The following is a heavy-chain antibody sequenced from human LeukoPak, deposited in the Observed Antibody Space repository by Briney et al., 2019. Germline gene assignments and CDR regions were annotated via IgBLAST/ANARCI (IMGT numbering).Heavy chain of an antibody. CDR3: ARGTVTTYYFDY. V-gene: IGHV4-59*01. CDR1: GVSINTYY. J-gene: IGHJ4*02. D-gene: IGHD4-17*01. CDR2: IHYSGGI. Sequence: SETLSLTCSVSGVSINTYYWSWIGQPPGKGLEWIGYIHYSGGIKYNPSLKSRVTMSVDTSTNQFSLKLTSVTAADTAVYYCARGTVTTYYFDYWGQGSLVTVSS.